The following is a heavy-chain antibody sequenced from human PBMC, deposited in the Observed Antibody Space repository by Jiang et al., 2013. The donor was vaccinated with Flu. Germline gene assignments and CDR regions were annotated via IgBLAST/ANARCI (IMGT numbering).Heavy chain of an antibody. Sequence: GITTYYADSVKGRFTISRDNSKNTLYLQMNSLRAEDTALFYCGFGAGTGYYFDFWGQGTLVTVSS. CDR2: GITT. V-gene: IGHV3-23*01. CDR3: GFGAGTGYYFDF. J-gene: IGHJ4*02. D-gene: IGHD3-3*01.